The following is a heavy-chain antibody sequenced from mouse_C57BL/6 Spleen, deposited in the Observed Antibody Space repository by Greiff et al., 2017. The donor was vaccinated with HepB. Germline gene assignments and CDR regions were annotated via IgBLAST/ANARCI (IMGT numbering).Heavy chain of an antibody. CDR2: IWGVGST. V-gene: IGHV2-6*01. Sequence: VKVVESGPGLVAPSQSLSITCTVSGFSLTSYGVDWVRQSPGKGLEWLGVIWGVGSTNYNSALKSRLSISKDISKSQVFLKMNSLQTDDTAMYYCARTPWYFDVWGTGTTVTVSS. J-gene: IGHJ1*03. CDR1: GFSLTSYG. CDR3: ARTPWYFDV.